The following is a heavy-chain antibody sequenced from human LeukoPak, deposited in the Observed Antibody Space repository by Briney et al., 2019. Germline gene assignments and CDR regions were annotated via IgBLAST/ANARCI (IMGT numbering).Heavy chain of an antibody. CDR3: TSRKHYYDILTGYDY. CDR2: IYYSGST. Sequence: SETLSLTCTVSGGSIRSYYWSWIRQPPGKELEWIGYIYYSGSTNYNPSLKSRVTISVDMSKDQFSLKLSSVTAADTAVYYCTSRKHYYDILTGYDYWGQGTLVTVSS. D-gene: IGHD3-9*01. V-gene: IGHV4-59*12. J-gene: IGHJ4*02. CDR1: GGSIRSYY.